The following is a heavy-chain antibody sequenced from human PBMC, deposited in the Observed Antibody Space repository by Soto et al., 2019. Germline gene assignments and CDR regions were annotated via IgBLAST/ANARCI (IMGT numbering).Heavy chain of an antibody. J-gene: IGHJ4*02. D-gene: IGHD3-10*01. CDR1: GFTFSSYG. V-gene: IGHV3-33*01. CDR3: ARELWFGELFYYFDY. Sequence: PGGSLRLSCAASGFTFSSYGMHWVRQAPGKGLEWVAVIWYDGSNKYYADSVKGRFTISRDNSKNTLYLQMNSLRAEDTAVYYCARELWFGELFYYFDYWGQGTLVTVS. CDR2: IWYDGSNK.